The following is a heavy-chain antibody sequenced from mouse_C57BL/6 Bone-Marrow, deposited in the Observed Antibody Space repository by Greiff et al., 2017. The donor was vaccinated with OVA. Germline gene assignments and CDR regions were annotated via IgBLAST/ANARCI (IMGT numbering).Heavy chain of an antibody. CDR2: IRNKANNHAT. D-gene: IGHD1-1*01. J-gene: IGHJ2*01. CDR3: TRHYGSSYYFDY. V-gene: IGHV6-6*01. CDR1: GFTFSDAW. Sequence: EVQGVESGGGLVQPGGSMKLSCAASGFTFSDAWMDWVRQSPEKGLEWVAEIRNKANNHATYYAESVKGRFTISRDDSKSSVYLQMNSLRAEDTGIYYCTRHYGSSYYFDYWGQGTTLTVSS.